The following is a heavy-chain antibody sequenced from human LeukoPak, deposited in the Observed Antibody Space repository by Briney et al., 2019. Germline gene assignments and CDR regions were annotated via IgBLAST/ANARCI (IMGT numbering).Heavy chain of an antibody. J-gene: IGHJ3*02. Sequence: ASVKVSRKASGYTFTGYYMHWVRQAPGQGLEWMGWINPNSGGTNYAQKFQGRVTMTRDTSISTAYMELSRLRSDDTAVYYCARGGQQLVPDDAFDIWGQGTMVTVSS. CDR1: GYTFTGYY. CDR3: ARGGQQLVPDDAFDI. V-gene: IGHV1-2*02. CDR2: INPNSGGT. D-gene: IGHD6-13*01.